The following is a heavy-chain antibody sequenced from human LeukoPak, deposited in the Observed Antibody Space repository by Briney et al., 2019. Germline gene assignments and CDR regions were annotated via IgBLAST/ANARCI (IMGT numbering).Heavy chain of an antibody. Sequence: GGSLRLSCAASGFTFSSYGMHWVRQAPGKGLEWVAVIWYDGSNKYYADSVKGRFTISRDNSKNTLYLQMNSLRAEDTAVYYCARDEYGSGRPLDYWGQGTLVTVSS. CDR2: IWYDGSNK. CDR1: GFTFSSYG. CDR3: ARDEYGSGRPLDY. D-gene: IGHD3-10*01. J-gene: IGHJ4*02. V-gene: IGHV3-33*08.